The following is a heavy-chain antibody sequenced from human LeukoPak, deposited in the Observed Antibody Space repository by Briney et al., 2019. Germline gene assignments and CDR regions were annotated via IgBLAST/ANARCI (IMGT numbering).Heavy chain of an antibody. Sequence: SETLSLTCSVSGDSITNSGWSWGWVRQPPGKGLEWIGTLPYDENVSDRGMPSYNPSLKSRVTISADTSKNHLSLKLNSVTAADTASYSCARLTLTGVGGRGWFDSWGQGALVIVSS. J-gene: IGHJ5*01. CDR1: GDSITNSGWS. D-gene: IGHD3-3*01. V-gene: IGHV4-39*02. CDR2: VSDRGMP. CDR3: ARLTLTGVGGRGWFDS.